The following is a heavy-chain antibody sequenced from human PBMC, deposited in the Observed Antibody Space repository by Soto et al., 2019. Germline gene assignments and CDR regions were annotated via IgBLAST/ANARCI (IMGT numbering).Heavy chain of an antibody. CDR2: VDSTGT. D-gene: IGHD3-9*01. Sequence: KPSETLSLTCTVSGGVIGSSYWTWIRQPPGKGLEWIGNVDSTGTSYAPSLKSRVTISLDTSKNQFSLEMTSVTAADTAVYFCATFQTMSLVRVGAFNIWGQGTLVTVSS. J-gene: IGHJ3*02. CDR3: ATFQTMSLVRVGAFNI. V-gene: IGHV4-4*08. CDR1: GGVIGSSY.